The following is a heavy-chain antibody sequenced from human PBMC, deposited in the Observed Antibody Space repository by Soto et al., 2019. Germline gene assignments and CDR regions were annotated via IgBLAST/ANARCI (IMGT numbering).Heavy chain of an antibody. Sequence: QVQLVQSGAEMKKPGASVKVSCKASGYSFTSYGISWVRQAPGQGLEWMGWISAYNGNTNYAQKLQGRVTMTTDTSTSTAYMELRSLRSDDTAVSYCARETRRRYPEGWFDPWGQGTLVTVSS. D-gene: IGHD1-1*01. CDR3: ARETRRRYPEGWFDP. J-gene: IGHJ5*02. V-gene: IGHV1-18*01. CDR2: ISAYNGNT. CDR1: GYSFTSYG.